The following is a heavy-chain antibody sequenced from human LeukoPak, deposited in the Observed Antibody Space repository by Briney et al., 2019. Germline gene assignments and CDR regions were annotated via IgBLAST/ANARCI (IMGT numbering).Heavy chain of an antibody. V-gene: IGHV4-34*01. J-gene: IGHJ5*02. CDR2: INHSGST. CDR1: GGSFSGYY. Sequence: PSETLSLTCAVYGGSFSGYYWSWIRQPPGKGLEWIGEINHSGSTNYNPSLKSRVTISVDTSKNQFSLKLSSVTAADTAVYYCARDKITGTTFWFDPWGQGTLVTVSS. D-gene: IGHD1-7*01. CDR3: ARDKITGTTFWFDP.